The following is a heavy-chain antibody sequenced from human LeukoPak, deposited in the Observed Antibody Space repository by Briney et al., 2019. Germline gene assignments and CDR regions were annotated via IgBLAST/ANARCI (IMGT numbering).Heavy chain of an antibody. CDR2: ISASGGST. Sequence: GSLRLSCAASGFTFSSYAMSWVRQAPGKGLEWVSAISASGGSTYYADSVKGRFTISRDNSKNTLYVQMNSLRAEDTAVYYCAKDTSGYSSSWSDYWGQGTLSPSPQ. V-gene: IGHV3-23*01. J-gene: IGHJ4*02. D-gene: IGHD6-13*01. CDR1: GFTFSSYA. CDR3: AKDTSGYSSSWSDY.